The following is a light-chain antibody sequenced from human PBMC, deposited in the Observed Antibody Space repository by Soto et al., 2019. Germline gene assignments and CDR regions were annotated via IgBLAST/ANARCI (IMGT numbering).Light chain of an antibody. CDR1: HGVSGW. V-gene: IGKV1-12*01. J-gene: IGKJ3*01. CDR3: QQGKTFPFT. Sequence: IQMTQSPSSVSASVGDTVTLSCQTSHGVSGWLAWYQQKPGKAPTLLIYTVSNLQSGVPSRFSGIGSGTDFSLTITNLQPEDFATYFWQQGKTFPFTFGPGTKVEVK. CDR2: TVS.